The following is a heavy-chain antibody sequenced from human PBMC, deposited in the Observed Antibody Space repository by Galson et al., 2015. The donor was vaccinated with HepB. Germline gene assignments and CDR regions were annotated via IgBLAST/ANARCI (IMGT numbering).Heavy chain of an antibody. J-gene: IGHJ3*02. CDR2: IYFSGST. Sequence: TLSLTCTVSGGSISSDNHYWSWIRQPPGKGLEWIGYIYFSGSTYYNPSLKSRVTMSVDTSKSQLSLKLTSLAAADTAVYYCARGPKAAGLGGDFFDIWGQGKMVIVSS. D-gene: IGHD3-16*01. CDR3: ARGPKAAGLGGDFFDI. CDR1: GGSISSDNHY. V-gene: IGHV4-30-4*01.